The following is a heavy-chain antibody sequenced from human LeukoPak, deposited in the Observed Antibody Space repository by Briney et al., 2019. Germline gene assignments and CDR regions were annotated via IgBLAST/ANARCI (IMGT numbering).Heavy chain of an antibody. CDR2: IKEDGREK. V-gene: IGHV3-7*03. J-gene: IGHJ4*02. CDR1: GFAFSSSW. CDR3: ASANDLNAYLTFSFDY. D-gene: IGHD3-16*01. Sequence: GGSLRLSCATSGFAFSSSWMSWVRQAPGKGLECVANIKEDGREKYYVDSVKGRFTISRDNAKNSLYLQMNSLRAEDTALYYCASANDLNAYLTFSFDYWGQGTLVTVSS.